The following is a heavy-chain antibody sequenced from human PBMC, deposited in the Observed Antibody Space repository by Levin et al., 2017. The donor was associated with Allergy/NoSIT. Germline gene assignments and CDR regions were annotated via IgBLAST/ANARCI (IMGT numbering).Heavy chain of an antibody. CDR1: GFTFSSYS. CDR3: ARDVDYAFDY. V-gene: IGHV3-48*01. D-gene: IGHD4-17*01. Sequence: ASVKVSCAASGFTFSSYSMNWVRQAPGKGLEWVSYISTSDSAKYYADSVKGRFTISRDNAKNSLYLQMNSLRAEDTAMYYCARDVDYAFDYWGQGTLVTVSS. J-gene: IGHJ4*02. CDR2: ISTSDSAK.